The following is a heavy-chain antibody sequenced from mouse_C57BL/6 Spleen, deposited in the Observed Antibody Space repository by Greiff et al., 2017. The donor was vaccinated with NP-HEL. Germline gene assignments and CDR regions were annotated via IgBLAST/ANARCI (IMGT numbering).Heavy chain of an antibody. J-gene: IGHJ1*03. CDR3: ARWTYDYDDYFDV. Sequence: QVQLQQSGPELVKPGASVKISCKASGYAFSSSWMNWVKQRPGKGLEWIGRIYPGDGDTNYNGKFKGKATLTADKSSSTAYMQLSSLTSEDSAVYFCARWTYDYDDYFDVWGTGTTVTVSS. D-gene: IGHD2-4*01. V-gene: IGHV1-82*01. CDR1: GYAFSSSW. CDR2: IYPGDGDT.